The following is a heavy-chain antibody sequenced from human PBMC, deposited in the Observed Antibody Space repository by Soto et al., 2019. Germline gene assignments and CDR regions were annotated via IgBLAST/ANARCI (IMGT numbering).Heavy chain of an antibody. CDR1: GFTFINYA. J-gene: IGHJ4*02. D-gene: IGHD3-9*01. Sequence: GGSLRLSCAASGFTFINYAMTWVRQAPGKGLEWVSSISGSGGTTYSADSVKGRLIISRDNSKNTVHLQVNSLRAEDTATYYCTKGAERTVQRFLDWVCGHWGQGTPVTVSS. CDR2: ISGSGGTT. V-gene: IGHV3-23*01. CDR3: TKGAERTVQRFLDWVCGH.